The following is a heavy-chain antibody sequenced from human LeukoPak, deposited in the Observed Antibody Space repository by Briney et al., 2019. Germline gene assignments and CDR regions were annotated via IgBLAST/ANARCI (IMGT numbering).Heavy chain of an antibody. V-gene: IGHV1-2*02. Sequence: GASVKVSCKASGYTFTGYYMHWVRQAPGQGLEWMGWINPNSGGTNYAQKFQGRVTMTRDTSISTAYTELSGLTSDDTAVYYCARAGDDSSGWYDYWGQGTLVTVSS. CDR2: INPNSGGT. D-gene: IGHD6-19*01. J-gene: IGHJ4*02. CDR3: ARAGDDSSGWYDY. CDR1: GYTFTGYY.